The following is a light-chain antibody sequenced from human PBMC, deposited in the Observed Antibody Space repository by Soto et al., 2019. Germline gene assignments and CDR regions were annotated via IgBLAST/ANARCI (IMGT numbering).Light chain of an antibody. J-gene: IGKJ4*01. V-gene: IGKV3-20*01. Sequence: EIVLTQSPGNLSLSPGEGDTLSCRASQSVSNNYLAWYQQKPGQAPRLLIYGASSRATGIPDRFSGSGSGTDFTLTINRLEPEDFAVYFCQQYGSSPLTFGGGTKVEIK. CDR2: GAS. CDR3: QQYGSSPLT. CDR1: QSVSNNY.